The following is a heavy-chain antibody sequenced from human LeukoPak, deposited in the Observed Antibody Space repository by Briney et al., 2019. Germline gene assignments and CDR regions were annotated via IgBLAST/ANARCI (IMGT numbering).Heavy chain of an antibody. CDR2: ISYDGSNK. D-gene: IGHD4-17*01. CDR3: AKDLLYGDYGGNYYCGMDV. J-gene: IGHJ6*02. Sequence: GGSLRLSCAASGFTFSSYGMHCVRQAPGKGLEWVAVISYDGSNKYYADSVKGRFTISRDNSKNTLYLQMNSLRAEDTAVYYCAKDLLYGDYGGNYYCGMDVWGQGTTVTVSS. V-gene: IGHV3-30*18. CDR1: GFTFSSYG.